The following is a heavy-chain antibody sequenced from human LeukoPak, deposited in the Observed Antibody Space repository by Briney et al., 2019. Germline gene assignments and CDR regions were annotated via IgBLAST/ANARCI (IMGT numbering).Heavy chain of an antibody. D-gene: IGHD5-12*01. CDR3: ATRWILDV. CDR2: IKQDGNEK. J-gene: IGHJ6*02. Sequence: GGSLRLSCAASGLTFSSYWMTWVRQAPGKGLEWVANIKQDGNEKYYVDPVKGRFTISRDNAKNSLYLQMNSLRVEDTAVYYCATRWILDVWGQGTTVTVSS. CDR1: GLTFSSYW. V-gene: IGHV3-7*01.